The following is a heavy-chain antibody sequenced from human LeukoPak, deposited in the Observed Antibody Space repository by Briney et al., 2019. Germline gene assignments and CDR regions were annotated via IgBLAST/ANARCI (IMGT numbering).Heavy chain of an antibody. CDR2: INPSGGST. CDR1: GYTFTSYY. Sequence: ASVKVSCKASGYTFTSYYMHWVRQAPGQRLEWMGIINPSGGSTSYAQKCQGRVTVTRDTSTSTVYMELSSLRSEDTAVYYCVYGDYVGWFDPWGQGTLVTVSS. V-gene: IGHV1-46*01. J-gene: IGHJ5*02. D-gene: IGHD4-17*01. CDR3: VYGDYVGWFDP.